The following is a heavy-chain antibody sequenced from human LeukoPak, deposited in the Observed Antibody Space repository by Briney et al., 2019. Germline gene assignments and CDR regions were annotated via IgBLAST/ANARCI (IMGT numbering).Heavy chain of an antibody. CDR3: ARDASRYSYGYSAFDF. J-gene: IGHJ3*01. D-gene: IGHD5-18*01. CDR1: GFTFSDYY. Sequence: GGSLRLSCAASGFTFSDYYMSWVRQAPGKGLEWVSYISSSGRIIYYADSVKGRFTISRDNAKNSLYLQMNSLRAEDTAVYYCARDASRYSYGYSAFDFWGQGTMVTVSS. CDR2: ISSSGRII. V-gene: IGHV3-11*01.